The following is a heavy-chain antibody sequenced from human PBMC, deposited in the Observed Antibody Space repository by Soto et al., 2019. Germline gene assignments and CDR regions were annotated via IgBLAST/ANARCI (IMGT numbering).Heavy chain of an antibody. J-gene: IGHJ5*02. Sequence: QVQLVHSGAEVKKPGSSVKVSCKASGATFSSYAISWGRQAPGQGLEWMGGIIPICGTANYEQKFQGRVTITADEATSTAYMELSSLRSEDTAVYYCARLVPAATIWFDPWGQGTLVTVSS. CDR1: GATFSSYA. CDR3: ARLVPAATIWFDP. D-gene: IGHD2-2*01. V-gene: IGHV1-69*12. CDR2: IIPICGTA.